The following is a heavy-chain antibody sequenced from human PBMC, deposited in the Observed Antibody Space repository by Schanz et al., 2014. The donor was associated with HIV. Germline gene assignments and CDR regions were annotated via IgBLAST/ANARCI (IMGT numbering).Heavy chain of an antibody. CDR3: AKSNGGDTAVVQYYFDY. Sequence: EVQLVESGGGLVQPGGSLRLSCVASGFTFNNYAMTWVRQAPGKGLEWVANIKEDGIEKYYVDSVKGRFTISRDNAKNSLYLNMYSLRAEDTAVYFCAKSNGGDTAVVQYYFDYWGQGTLVSVSS. D-gene: IGHD5-18*01. J-gene: IGHJ4*02. CDR1: GFTFNNYA. V-gene: IGHV3-7*01. CDR2: IKEDGIEK.